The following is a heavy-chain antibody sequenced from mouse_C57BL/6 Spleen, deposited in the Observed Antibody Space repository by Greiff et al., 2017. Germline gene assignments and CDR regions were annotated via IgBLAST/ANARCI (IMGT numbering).Heavy chain of an antibody. Sequence: EVQVVESGGGLVKPGGSLKLSCAASGFTFSSYAMSWVRQTPEKRLEWVATISDGGSYTYYPDNVKGRFTISRDNAKNNLYLQMSHLKSEDTAMYYCARDPVTFDYWGQGTTLTVSS. D-gene: IGHD2-13*01. V-gene: IGHV5-4*01. CDR1: GFTFSSYA. CDR2: ISDGGSYT. J-gene: IGHJ2*01. CDR3: ARDPVTFDY.